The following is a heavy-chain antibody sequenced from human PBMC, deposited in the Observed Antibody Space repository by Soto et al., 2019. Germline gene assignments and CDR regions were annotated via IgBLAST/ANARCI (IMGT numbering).Heavy chain of an antibody. CDR2: INPNSGGT. Sequence: QVQLVQSGAEVKKPGASVKVSCKASGYTFTGYYMHWVRQAPGQGLEWMGWINPNSGGTNYAQKFQGWVTMTRDTSISTGYMELSRLRSDDTAVYYCARALGDYVGGYFDYWGQGTLVTVSS. CDR3: ARALGDYVGGYFDY. V-gene: IGHV1-2*04. D-gene: IGHD3-16*01. CDR1: GYTFTGYY. J-gene: IGHJ4*02.